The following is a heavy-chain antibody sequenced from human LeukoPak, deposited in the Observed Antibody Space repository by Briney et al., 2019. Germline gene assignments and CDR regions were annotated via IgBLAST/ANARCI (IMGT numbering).Heavy chain of an antibody. CDR3: AKDAVAGNNYYYYYYMDV. V-gene: IGHV3-23*01. J-gene: IGHJ6*03. D-gene: IGHD6-19*01. Sequence: GGSLRLSCAASGFTFSSYAMSWVRQAPGKGLEWVSAISGSGGSTYYADSVKGRFTISRDNSKNTLYLQMNSLRAEDTAVYYCAKDAVAGNNYYYYYYMDVWGKGTTVTVSS. CDR1: GFTFSSYA. CDR2: ISGSGGST.